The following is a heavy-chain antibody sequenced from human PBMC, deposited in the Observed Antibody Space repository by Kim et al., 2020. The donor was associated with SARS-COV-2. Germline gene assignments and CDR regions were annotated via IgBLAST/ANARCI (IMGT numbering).Heavy chain of an antibody. V-gene: IGHV5-51*01. Sequence: GESLKISCKGSGYSFTSYWIGWVRQMPGKGLEWMGIIYPGDSDTRYSPSFQGQVTISADKSISTAYLQWSSLKASDTAMYYCVRLTITMIVVVTTPGAFDIWGQGTMVTVSS. CDR1: GYSFTSYW. J-gene: IGHJ3*02. D-gene: IGHD3-22*01. CDR2: IYPGDSDT. CDR3: VRLTITMIVVVTTPGAFDI.